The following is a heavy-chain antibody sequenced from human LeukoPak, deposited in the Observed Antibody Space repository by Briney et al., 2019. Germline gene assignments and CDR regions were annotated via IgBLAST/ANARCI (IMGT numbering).Heavy chain of an antibody. CDR2: ISSSSSYI. D-gene: IGHD6-19*01. CDR3: ARDPSSGWSPSFDY. CDR1: GGSISSSS. V-gene: IGHV3-21*01. Sequence: PSETLSLTCTVSGGSISSSSYYWGWIRQPPGKGLEWVSSISSSSSYIYYADSVKGRFAISRDNAKNSLYLQMNSLRAEDTAVYYCARDPSSGWSPSFDYWGQGTLVTVSS. J-gene: IGHJ4*02.